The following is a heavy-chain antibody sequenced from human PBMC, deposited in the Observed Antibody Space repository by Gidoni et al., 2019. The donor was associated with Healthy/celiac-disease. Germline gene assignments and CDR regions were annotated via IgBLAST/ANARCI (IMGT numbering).Heavy chain of an antibody. CDR2: ISAYNGNT. D-gene: IGHD3-3*01. J-gene: IGHJ3*02. CDR3: ARDHSQENHDFWSGPDAFDI. CDR1: GYTFTRYG. V-gene: IGHV1-18*01. Sequence: QVQLGQSGAEVKKPGASVKVSCKVSGYTFTRYGISWVRQAPRQGLVWMGWISAYNGNTNYAQKLQGRVTMTTDTSTSTAYMELRSLRSDDTAVYYCARDHSQENHDFWSGPDAFDIWGQGTMVTVSS.